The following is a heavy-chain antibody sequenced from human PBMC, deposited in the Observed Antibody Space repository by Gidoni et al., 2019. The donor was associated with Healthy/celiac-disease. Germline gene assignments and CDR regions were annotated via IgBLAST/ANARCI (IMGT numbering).Heavy chain of an antibody. CDR2: IYYSGST. CDR1: GGSISSSSYY. J-gene: IGHJ6*03. Sequence: QLQLQESGPGLVKPSETLSLTCTVSGGSISSSSYYWGWIRQPPGKGLEWIGSIYYSGSTYYNPSLKSRVTISVDTSKNQFSLKLSSVTAADTAVYYCARLCYSSGWYPGSAYYMDVWGKGTTVTVSS. CDR3: ARLCYSSGWYPGSAYYMDV. D-gene: IGHD6-19*01. V-gene: IGHV4-39*01.